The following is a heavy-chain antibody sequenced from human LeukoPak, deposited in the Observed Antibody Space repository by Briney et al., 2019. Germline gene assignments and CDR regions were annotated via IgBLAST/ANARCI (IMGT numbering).Heavy chain of an antibody. CDR2: IYYSGST. CDR1: GGSISSYY. D-gene: IGHD3-22*01. Sequence: PSETLSLTCTVSGGSISSYYWSWIRQPPGKGLEWIGYIYYSGSTNYNPSLKSRVTISVDTSKNQFSLKLSSVTAADTAVYYCARSGVVVNGVLLDYWGQGTLVTVSS. V-gene: IGHV4-59*01. J-gene: IGHJ4*02. CDR3: ARSGVVVNGVLLDY.